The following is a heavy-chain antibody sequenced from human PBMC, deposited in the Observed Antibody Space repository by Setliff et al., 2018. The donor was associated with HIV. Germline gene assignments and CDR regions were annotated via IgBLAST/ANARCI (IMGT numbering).Heavy chain of an antibody. Sequence: ASVKVSCKASVHTFTNDDIHWLRRATGQGLEWMGWMNPNTGVSGYALKFQARVAMNRDTSISTAYMDLSSLRSEDTAVYYCARGRVLEYGSGTQGDYWGQGTLVTVSS. D-gene: IGHD3-10*01. CDR1: VHTFTNDD. J-gene: IGHJ4*02. CDR2: MNPNTGVS. CDR3: ARGRVLEYGSGTQGDY. V-gene: IGHV1-8*01.